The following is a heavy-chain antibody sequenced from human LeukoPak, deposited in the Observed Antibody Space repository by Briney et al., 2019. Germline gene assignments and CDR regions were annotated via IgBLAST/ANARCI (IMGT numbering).Heavy chain of an antibody. J-gene: IGHJ4*02. Sequence: PSETLSLTCTVSGDSISSYYWTWIRQPPGKGLEWIGYIYYSGSTYYNPSLKSRVTISVDTSKNQFSLKLSSVTAADTAVYYCARSGVQGRGYSSSWLFDYWGQGTLVTVSS. CDR3: ARSGVQGRGYSSSWLFDY. V-gene: IGHV4-59*12. D-gene: IGHD6-13*01. CDR1: GDSISSYY. CDR2: IYYSGST.